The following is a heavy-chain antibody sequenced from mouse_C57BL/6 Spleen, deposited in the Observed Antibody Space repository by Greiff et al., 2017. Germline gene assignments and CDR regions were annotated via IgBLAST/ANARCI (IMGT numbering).Heavy chain of an antibody. CDR2: IDPNSGGT. D-gene: IGHD1-1*01. Sequence: VQLQQPAAELVKPGASVKLSCKASGYTFTSYWMHWVKQRPGRGLEWIGRIDPNSGGTKYNEKFKSKATLTVDKPSSTAYMQLSSLTSEDSAVXYCARFDYGSSYYAMDYWGQGTSVTVSS. V-gene: IGHV1-72*01. CDR1: GYTFTSYW. CDR3: ARFDYGSSYYAMDY. J-gene: IGHJ4*01.